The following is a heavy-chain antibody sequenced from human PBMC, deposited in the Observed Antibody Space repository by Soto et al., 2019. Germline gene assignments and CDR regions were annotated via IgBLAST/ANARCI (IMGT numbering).Heavy chain of an antibody. CDR1: GFTFSNYV. D-gene: IGHD2-2*01. Sequence: LRLSCAASGFTFSNYVLSWVRQAPGKGLEWVSGISGSGDSTYYVDSVKGRFTISRDNSKNTLYLQMNSLRAEDTAVYYCAKDYVVPAAPKRFDPWGQGTLVTVSS. CDR3: AKDYVVPAAPKRFDP. CDR2: ISGSGDST. V-gene: IGHV3-23*01. J-gene: IGHJ5*02.